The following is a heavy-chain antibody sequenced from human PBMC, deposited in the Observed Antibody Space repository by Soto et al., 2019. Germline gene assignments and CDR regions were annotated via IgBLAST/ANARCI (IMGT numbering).Heavy chain of an antibody. V-gene: IGHV1-24*01. CDR1: GYTLTELS. CDR3: ATCRPSYYDHGVMDV. D-gene: IGHD3-22*01. CDR2: FDPEDGET. Sequence: ASVKVSCKVSGYTLTELSMHWVRQAPGKGLEWMGGFDPEDGETIYAQKFQGRVTMTEDTSTDTAYMELSSLRSEDTAVYYCATCRPSYYDHGVMDVWGQGTTVTVSS. J-gene: IGHJ6*02.